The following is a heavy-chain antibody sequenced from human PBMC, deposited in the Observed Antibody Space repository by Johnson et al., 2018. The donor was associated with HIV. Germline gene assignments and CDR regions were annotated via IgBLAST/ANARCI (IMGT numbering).Heavy chain of an antibody. Sequence: QVQLVESGGGVVQPGGSLRLSCAASGFTFSSYGMHWVRQAPGKGLEWVAFIRYDGSNKYYADSVKGRFTISRDNSKNTLYLQMNSLRAEDTAVYYCARKGDALDIWGQGTKVTVSS. CDR3: ARKGDALDI. CDR1: GFTFSSYG. V-gene: IGHV3-30*02. CDR2: IRYDGSNK. J-gene: IGHJ3*02.